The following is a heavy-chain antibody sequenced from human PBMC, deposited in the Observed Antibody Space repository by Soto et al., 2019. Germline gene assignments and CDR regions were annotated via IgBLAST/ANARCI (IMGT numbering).Heavy chain of an antibody. D-gene: IGHD2-8*01. CDR2: ISRDGSSK. V-gene: IGHV3-30-3*01. CDR1: GFTFSRYA. CDR3: ARSRNGAVPDSINF. Sequence: ESGGGVVQPGGSLRLSCAASGFTFSRYAMHWVRQAPGEGLEWVAVISRDGSSKYYGDSVKGRFTVSRDNSNNTLYLSMTSLRPDDTADFYCARSRNGAVPDSINFWGQGTLVTVSS. J-gene: IGHJ4*02.